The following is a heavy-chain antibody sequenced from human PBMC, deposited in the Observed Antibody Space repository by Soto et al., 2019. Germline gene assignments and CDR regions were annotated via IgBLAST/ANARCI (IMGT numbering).Heavy chain of an antibody. CDR3: ARGGGSSHLYYYYYYYMDV. V-gene: IGHV4-34*01. Sequence: SETLSLTCAVYGGSFSGYYWSWIRQPPGKGLEWIGEINHSGSTNYNPSLKSRVTISVDTSKNQFSLKLSSVTAADTAVYYCARGGGSSHLYYYYYYYMDVWGKGTTVTVS. CDR1: GGSFSGYY. CDR2: INHSGST. J-gene: IGHJ6*03. D-gene: IGHD6-6*01.